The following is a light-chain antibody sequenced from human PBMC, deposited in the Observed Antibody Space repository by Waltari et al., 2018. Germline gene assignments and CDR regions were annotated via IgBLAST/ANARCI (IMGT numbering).Light chain of an antibody. V-gene: IGKV1-9*01. CDR2: AAS. J-gene: IGKJ3*01. CDR1: QGLGSY. Sequence: FLSASVGDRVTITCRASQGLGSYLAWYQQKPGTAPKLLIYAASTLQSGVPSRFSGSGSGTEFTLTISSLQPEDFATYYCLQLNSYPGSFGPGTKVDVK. CDR3: LQLNSYPGS.